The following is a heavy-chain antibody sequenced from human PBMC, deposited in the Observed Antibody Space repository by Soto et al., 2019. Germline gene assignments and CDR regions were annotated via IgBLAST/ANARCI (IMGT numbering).Heavy chain of an antibody. V-gene: IGHV3-66*01. CDR2: IYSGGST. CDR3: VGLRVFY. J-gene: IGHJ4*02. CDR1: RFTVSSNN. D-gene: IGHD3-16*01. Sequence: EVQLVESGGGLVQPGGSLRLSCAASRFTVSSNNMSWVRQAPGKGLEWVSVIYSGGSTYYADSVKGRFTISRDNSKNTLYLHMNSLRAEDTAVYYCVGLRVFYWGQGTLVTVSS.